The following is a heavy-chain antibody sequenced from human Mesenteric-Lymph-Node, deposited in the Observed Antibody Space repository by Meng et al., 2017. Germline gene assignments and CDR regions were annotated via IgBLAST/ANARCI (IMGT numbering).Heavy chain of an antibody. CDR2: INPNSGGT. CDR1: GYTFTSYY. CDR3: AREFHYYDSSGYHEGDAFDI. Sequence: ASVKVSCKASGYTFTSYYMHWVRQAPGQGLEWMGRINPNSGGTNYAQKFQGRVTMTRDTSISTAYMELSRLRSDDTAVYYCAREFHYYDSSGYHEGDAFDIWGQGTMVAVSS. D-gene: IGHD3-22*01. J-gene: IGHJ3*02. V-gene: IGHV1-2*06.